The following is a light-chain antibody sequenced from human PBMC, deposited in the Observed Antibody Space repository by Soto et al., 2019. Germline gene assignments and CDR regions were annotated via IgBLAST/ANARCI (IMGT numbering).Light chain of an antibody. CDR1: QSISNL. CDR2: GAS. Sequence: EIVMTQSPATLSVSPGERATLSCRASQSISNLLAWYQQKPGQAPRLLIYGASTRATGFPDRFSGSGSGTEFNLTISSLHSEDFAVYYCQQYYDWPITFGQGTRLDIK. J-gene: IGKJ5*01. CDR3: QQYYDWPIT. V-gene: IGKV3-15*01.